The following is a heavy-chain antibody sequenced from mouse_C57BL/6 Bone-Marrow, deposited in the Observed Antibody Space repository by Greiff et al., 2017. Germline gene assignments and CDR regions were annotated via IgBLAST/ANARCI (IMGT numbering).Heavy chain of an antibody. CDR3: ARGIATVGAGLYWYFDG. Sequence: QVQLKESGPELVRPGASVKISCKAPGYTFTSHWMQWVRQRPGQGLEWIGEIFPGRGSTYYNEKFKGKATLTVDTSSSTAYMQLSSLTSEDSAVYFCARGIATVGAGLYWYFDGWGTGTTVTVAS. V-gene: IGHV1-56*01. D-gene: IGHD1-1*01. CDR2: IFPGRGST. J-gene: IGHJ1*03. CDR1: GYTFTSHW.